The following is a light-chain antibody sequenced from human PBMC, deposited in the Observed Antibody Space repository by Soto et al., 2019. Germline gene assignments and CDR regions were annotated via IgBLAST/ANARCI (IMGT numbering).Light chain of an antibody. CDR2: DAS. V-gene: IGKV3-11*01. CDR1: QSVGTY. Sequence: EIVLTQSPATLSLSPGERATLSCRASQSVGTYLAWYQHNPGQAPRLLIYDASNSATGIPARFSGSWSAPDFTLTISSPEPEDFAVYYCQERYCWPSTFGQGTKLEIK. J-gene: IGKJ2*02. CDR3: QERYCWPST.